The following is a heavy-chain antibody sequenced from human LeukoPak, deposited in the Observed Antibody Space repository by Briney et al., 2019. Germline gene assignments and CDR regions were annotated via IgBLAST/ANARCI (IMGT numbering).Heavy chain of an antibody. CDR1: GFTFSSSA. CDR2: LSGSGVST. D-gene: IGHD2-21*02. V-gene: IGHV3-23*01. Sequence: GGSLRLSCAASGFTFSSSAMSWVRPAPGKGLEWVSALSGSGVSTYYADSVKGRFTISRDNSKNTLYLQMNSLRAEDTAVYYCAKDIVVVTAIPAPVWGQGTLVTVSS. J-gene: IGHJ4*02. CDR3: AKDIVVVTAIPAPV.